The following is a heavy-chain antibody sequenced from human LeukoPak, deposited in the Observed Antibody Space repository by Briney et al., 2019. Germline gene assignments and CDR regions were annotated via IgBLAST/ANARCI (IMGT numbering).Heavy chain of an antibody. CDR1: GGTFSSYA. J-gene: IGHJ4*02. Sequence: SVKVSCKASGGTFSSYAISWVRQAPGQGLEWMGRIIPIFGTANYAQKFQGRVTITTDESTSTAYMELSSLRSEDTAVYYCASGGELFVKDYWGQGTLVTVSS. CDR2: IIPIFGTA. V-gene: IGHV1-69*05. D-gene: IGHD3-10*01. CDR3: ASGGELFVKDY.